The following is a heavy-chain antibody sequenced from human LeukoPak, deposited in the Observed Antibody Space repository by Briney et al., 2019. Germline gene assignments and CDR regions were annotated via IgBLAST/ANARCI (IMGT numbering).Heavy chain of an antibody. CDR3: ARDAEGGYSYGYSLNY. V-gene: IGHV1-69*05. Sequence: SVKVSCKASGGTFSSYAISWVRQAPGQGLEWMGRIIPIFGTANYAQKFQGRVTITTDESTSTAYMELSSLRSEDTGVYYCARDAEGGYSYGYSLNYWGQGTLVTVSS. CDR2: IIPIFGTA. CDR1: GGTFSSYA. D-gene: IGHD5-18*01. J-gene: IGHJ4*02.